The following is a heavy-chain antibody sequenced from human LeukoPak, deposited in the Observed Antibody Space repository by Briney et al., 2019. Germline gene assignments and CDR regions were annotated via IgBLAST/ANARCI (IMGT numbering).Heavy chain of an antibody. CDR2: ISGSGGST. CDR3: AREHYNLLTGRGGYFDY. V-gene: IGHV3-23*01. D-gene: IGHD3-9*01. Sequence: GGSLRLSCAASGFTFSSYAMSWVRQAPGKGLEWVSGISGSGGSTYYADSVKGRFTISRDNSKNTLYLQMNSLRAEDTAVYYCAREHYNLLTGRGGYFDYWGQGTLVTVSS. CDR1: GFTFSSYA. J-gene: IGHJ4*02.